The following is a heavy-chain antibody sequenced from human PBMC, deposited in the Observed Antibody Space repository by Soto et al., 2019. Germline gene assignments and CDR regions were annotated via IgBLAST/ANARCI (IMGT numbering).Heavy chain of an antibody. CDR2: IYYTGFT. V-gene: IGHV4-59*01. CDR1: GGSITDNY. J-gene: IGHJ5*02. CDR3: ARALDYDFWGGRNWFDP. Sequence: QLQQAGPGLVRPSETLSLTCSVSGGSITDNYWGWVRQTPGKGLEWIGYIYYTGFTNSNPSLKRRVTLSLDTSKNRLSLKLDSVTAADTAVYYCARALDYDFWGGRNWFDPWGQGTLVTVSS. D-gene: IGHD3-3*01.